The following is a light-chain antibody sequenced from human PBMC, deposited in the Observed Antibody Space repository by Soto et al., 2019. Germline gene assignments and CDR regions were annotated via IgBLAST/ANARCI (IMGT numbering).Light chain of an antibody. Sequence: QSVLTQPPSASGSPGQSVTISCTGTSSDVGGYNYVSWYQQHPGKAPKLMIFEVRERPSGVPDRFSGSKSGNTASLTVSGLQAEDEADYYCSSYAGSNNLIFGGGTKVTVL. CDR1: SSDVGGYNY. CDR3: SSYAGSNNLI. CDR2: EVR. J-gene: IGLJ2*01. V-gene: IGLV2-8*01.